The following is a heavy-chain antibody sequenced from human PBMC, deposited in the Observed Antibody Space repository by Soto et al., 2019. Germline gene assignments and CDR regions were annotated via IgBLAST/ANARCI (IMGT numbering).Heavy chain of an antibody. Sequence: GGSLRLSCAASGLTFSSYAMHWVRQAPGKGLEWVAVISYDGSNKYYADSVKGRFTISRDNSKNTLYLQMNSLRAEDTAVYYCARDPRFLDSGMDVWGQGTTVTVSS. J-gene: IGHJ6*02. CDR1: GLTFSSYA. CDR3: ARDPRFLDSGMDV. V-gene: IGHV3-30-3*01. D-gene: IGHD3-3*01. CDR2: ISYDGSNK.